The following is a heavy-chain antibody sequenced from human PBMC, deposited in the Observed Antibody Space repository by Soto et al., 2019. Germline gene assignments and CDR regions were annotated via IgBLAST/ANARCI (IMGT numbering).Heavy chain of an antibody. CDR1: GGSFSGYS. CDR2: INHGGAT. CDR3: AREEVCQWFTKGCSGMDV. V-gene: IGHV4-34*01. Sequence: QVQLQQWGAGLLKPSETLSLTCAVYGGSFSGYSWTWIRQPPAKGLEWIGEINHGGATNTNPSLKSRVTMSVDTSKNQFSLKLSSVTAADTAVYYCAREEVCQWFTKGCSGMDVWGQGNTVTVSS. J-gene: IGHJ6*02. D-gene: IGHD2-8*01.